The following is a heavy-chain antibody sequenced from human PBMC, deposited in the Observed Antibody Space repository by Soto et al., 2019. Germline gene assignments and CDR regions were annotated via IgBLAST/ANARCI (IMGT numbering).Heavy chain of an antibody. J-gene: IGHJ5*01. V-gene: IGHV3-23*01. CDR2: ISASGGTA. Sequence: LRLSCAASGFMFSSYAMSWVRQAPGEGLEWVSSISASGGTANLADSVEGRCTISRDNSKSTLYLQMNSLRAEDTAVYYCAKLTYPSDSTGYYYERVSGWIDSWGQGTLVTVSS. D-gene: IGHD3-22*01. CDR1: GFMFSSYA. CDR3: AKLTYPSDSTGYYYERVSGWIDS.